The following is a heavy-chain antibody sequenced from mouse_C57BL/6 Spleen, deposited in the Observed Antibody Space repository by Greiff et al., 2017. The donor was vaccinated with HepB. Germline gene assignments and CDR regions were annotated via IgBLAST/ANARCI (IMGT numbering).Heavy chain of an antibody. V-gene: IGHV1-82*01. Sequence: VKLMESGPELVKPGASVKISCKASGYAFSSSWMNWVKQRPGKGLEWIGRIYPGDGDTNYNGKFKGKATLTADKSSSTAYMQLSSLTSEDSAVYFCAPYYGSSHYYAMDYWGQGTSVTVSS. D-gene: IGHD1-1*01. CDR2: IYPGDGDT. J-gene: IGHJ4*01. CDR3: APYYGSSHYYAMDY. CDR1: GYAFSSSW.